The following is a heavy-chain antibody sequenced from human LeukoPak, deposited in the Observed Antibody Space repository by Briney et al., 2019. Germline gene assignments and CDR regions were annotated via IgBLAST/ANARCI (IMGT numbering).Heavy chain of an antibody. V-gene: IGHV4-4*07. CDR2: IYTSGST. D-gene: IGHD1-26*01. Sequence: PSETLSLTCTVSGGSISSYYWSWIRQPAGKGLEWIGRIYTSGSTNYNPSLKSRVTMSVDTSKNQFSLKLSSVTAADTAVHYCARAGYIVGATLFDYWGQGTLVTVSS. CDR1: GGSISSYY. J-gene: IGHJ4*02. CDR3: ARAGYIVGATLFDY.